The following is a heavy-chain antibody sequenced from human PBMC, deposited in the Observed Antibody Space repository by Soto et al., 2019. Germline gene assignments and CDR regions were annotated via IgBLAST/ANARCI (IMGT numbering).Heavy chain of an antibody. CDR3: ARVGGINWFDP. CDR2: VYYDGSN. D-gene: IGHD3-16*01. Sequence: SETLSLTCTVSGGSISNYYWSWIRQPPGKSLEWIGYVYYDGSNNYNPSLKSRVTISVDTSKNQFSLKLSSVTAADTAVYYCARVGGINWFDPWGQGTLVTVSS. V-gene: IGHV4-59*12. J-gene: IGHJ5*02. CDR1: GGSISNYY.